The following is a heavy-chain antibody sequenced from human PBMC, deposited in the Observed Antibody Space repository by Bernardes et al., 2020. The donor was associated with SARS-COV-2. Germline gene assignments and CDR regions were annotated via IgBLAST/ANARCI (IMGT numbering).Heavy chain of an antibody. CDR1: GFTFSSYA. J-gene: IGHJ4*02. D-gene: IGHD3-10*01. Sequence: GRSLRLSCAASGFTFSSYAMHWVRQAPGKGLEWVAVISYDGSNKYYADSVKGRFTISRDNSKNTLYLQMNSLRAEDTAVYYCASSLRWFGELWGWGQGTLVTVS. V-gene: IGHV3-30-3*01. CDR3: ASSLRWFGELWG. CDR2: ISYDGSNK.